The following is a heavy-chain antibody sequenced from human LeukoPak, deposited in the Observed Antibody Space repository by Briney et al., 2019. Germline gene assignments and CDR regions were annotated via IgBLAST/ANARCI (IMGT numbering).Heavy chain of an antibody. V-gene: IGHV4-31*03. D-gene: IGHD2-15*01. CDR1: GGSISSGGYY. CDR2: IYYSGST. CDR3: ARFPLKYCSGGSCPDGIDY. Sequence: PSQTLYVTCTVSGGSISSGGYYWSWIRQHPGKGLEWIGYIYYSGSTYYNPSLKRRVTISVDTSKNQFSLKLSSVTAADTAVYYCARFPLKYCSGGSCPDGIDYWGQGTLVTVSS. J-gene: IGHJ4*02.